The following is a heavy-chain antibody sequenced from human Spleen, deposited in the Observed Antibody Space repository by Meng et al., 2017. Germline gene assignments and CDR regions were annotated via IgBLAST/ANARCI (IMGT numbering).Heavy chain of an antibody. D-gene: IGHD5-12*01. CDR1: GYTFTSYY. Sequence: ASVKVSCKASGYTFTSYYMHWVRQAPGQGLECMGIINPSGGNTNYAQKFQGRVTMTRDTSTSTVYMELSSLRSEDTAVYYCARKVSGDIDYWGQGTLVTVSS. CDR3: ARKVSGDIDY. V-gene: IGHV1-46*01. J-gene: IGHJ4*02. CDR2: INPSGGNT.